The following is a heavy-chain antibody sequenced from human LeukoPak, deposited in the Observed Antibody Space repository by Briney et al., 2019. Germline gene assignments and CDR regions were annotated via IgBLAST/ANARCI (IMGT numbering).Heavy chain of an antibody. CDR2: IYSGGST. V-gene: IGHV3-53*01. D-gene: IGHD6-13*01. CDR1: GFTVSSNY. CDR3: AKQSSSWGAEGMDV. J-gene: IGHJ6*02. Sequence: GGSLRLSCAASGFTVSSNYMSWVRQAPGKGLEWVSVIYSGGSTYYADSVKGRFTISRDNSKNTLYLQMNSLRAEDTAVYYCAKQSSSWGAEGMDVWGQGTTVTVSS.